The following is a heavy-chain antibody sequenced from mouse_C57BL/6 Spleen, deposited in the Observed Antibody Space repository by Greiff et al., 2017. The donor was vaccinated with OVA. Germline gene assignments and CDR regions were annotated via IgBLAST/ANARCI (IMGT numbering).Heavy chain of an antibody. CDR2: LYPGSGST. CDR1: GYTFTSYW. D-gene: IGHD3-2*02. V-gene: IGHV1-55*01. Sequence: QVQLQQSGAELVKPGASVKMSCKASGYTFTSYWITWVQQRPGQGLEWIGDLYPGSGSTNYNEKFKSKATLTGDTSSSTAYMQLSSLTSEDSAVDDCARGRGTAQATRYFDYWGQGTTLTVSS. J-gene: IGHJ2*01. CDR3: ARGRGTAQATRYFDY.